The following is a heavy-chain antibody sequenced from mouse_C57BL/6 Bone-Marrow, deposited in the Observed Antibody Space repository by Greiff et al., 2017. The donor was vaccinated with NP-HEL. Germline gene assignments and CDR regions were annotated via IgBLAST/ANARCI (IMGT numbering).Heavy chain of an antibody. Sequence: EVKLVESGGGLVQPGGSMKLSCVASGFAFSNYWMNWVRQSPGKGLEWVAQIRLKSDNSATHCAESVKGRFTTSRDDSKSSVYLQMNNLRAEDTGIDYCTKRGSSWYYFDYWGQGTTLTVCS. CDR2: IRLKSDNSAT. CDR3: TKRGSSWYYFDY. CDR1: GFAFSNYW. D-gene: IGHD1-1*01. J-gene: IGHJ2*01. V-gene: IGHV6-3*01.